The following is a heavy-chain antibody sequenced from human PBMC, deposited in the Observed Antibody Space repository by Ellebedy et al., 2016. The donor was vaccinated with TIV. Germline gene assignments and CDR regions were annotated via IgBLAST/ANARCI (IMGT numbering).Heavy chain of an antibody. J-gene: IGHJ6*02. CDR3: AGEWMRAMDV. V-gene: IGHV3-7*01. D-gene: IGHD2-2*03. CDR2: IKQDGSDK. Sequence: GESLKISCAASGFAFRDYSMSWIRQAPGKGLEWVASIKQDGSDKFFVDSVKGRFTISRDNAKNSLYLQMNSLRAEDTAVYYCAGEWMRAMDVWGQGTTVTVSS. CDR1: GFAFRDYS.